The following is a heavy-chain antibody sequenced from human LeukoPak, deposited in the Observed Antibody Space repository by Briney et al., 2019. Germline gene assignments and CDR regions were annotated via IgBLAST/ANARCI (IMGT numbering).Heavy chain of an antibody. V-gene: IGHV3-48*03. Sequence: GGSLRLSCVASGFTFSSYEMNWVRQAPGKGLEWVSYISGSGTTIYYPDSVKGRFTISRDNAKNSLYLQMNSLRAEDTAVYYCARRKGGSSRHFDYWGQGTLVTVSS. J-gene: IGHJ4*02. CDR1: GFTFSSYE. CDR3: ARRKGGSSRHFDY. D-gene: IGHD1-26*01. CDR2: ISGSGTTI.